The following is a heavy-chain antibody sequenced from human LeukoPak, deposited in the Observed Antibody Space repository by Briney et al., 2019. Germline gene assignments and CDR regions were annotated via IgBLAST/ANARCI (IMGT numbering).Heavy chain of an antibody. CDR3: ARDGSSWYQNWFDP. Sequence: PSETLSLTCTVSGGSISSSSYYWGWIRQPPGKGLEWIGSIYYSGSTYYNPSLKSRVTISVDTSKNQFSLKLSSVTAADTAVYYCARDGSSWYQNWFDPWGQGTLVTVSS. V-gene: IGHV4-39*07. CDR2: IYYSGST. CDR1: GGSISSSSYY. D-gene: IGHD6-13*01. J-gene: IGHJ5*02.